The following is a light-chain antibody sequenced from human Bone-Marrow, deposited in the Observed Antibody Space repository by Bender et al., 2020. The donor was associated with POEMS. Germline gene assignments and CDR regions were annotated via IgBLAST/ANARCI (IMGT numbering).Light chain of an antibody. Sequence: QSVLTQPPSVSGAPGQRVTISCTGSSSNTGSGYDINWYQQLPGTAPKLLFYGNNHRPSGVPDRFSGSTSGTSASLAISGLQSEDEADYYCATWDDSLNGWVFGGGTKLTVL. CDR3: ATWDDSLNGWV. J-gene: IGLJ3*02. CDR1: SSNTGSGYD. CDR2: GNN. V-gene: IGLV1-44*01.